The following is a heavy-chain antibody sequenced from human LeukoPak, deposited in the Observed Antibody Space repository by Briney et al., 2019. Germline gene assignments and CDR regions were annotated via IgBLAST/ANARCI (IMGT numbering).Heavy chain of an antibody. J-gene: IGHJ4*02. CDR3: ARVPLRIAAAGRDFDY. Sequence: SETLSLTCTVSGGSISSGGYYWSWIRQPPGKGLEWIGYTYHSGSTYYNPSLKSRVTISVDRSKNQFSLKLSSVTAADTAVYYCARVPLRIAAAGRDFDYWGQGTLVTVSS. CDR1: GGSISSGGYY. D-gene: IGHD6-13*01. V-gene: IGHV4-30-2*01. CDR2: TYHSGST.